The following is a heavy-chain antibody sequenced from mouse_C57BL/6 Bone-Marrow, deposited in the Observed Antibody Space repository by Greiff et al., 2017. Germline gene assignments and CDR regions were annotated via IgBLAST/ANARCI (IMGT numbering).Heavy chain of an antibody. CDR2: ISNGGGST. J-gene: IGHJ4*01. Sequence: EVHLVESGGGLVQPGGSLKLSCAASGFTFSDYYMYWVRQTPEKRLEWVAYISNGGGSTYYPVTVKGRFTISRDNAKNTLYLQMSRLNSEDTAMYYCARHGSSYSYYAMDYWGQGTSVTVSS. D-gene: IGHD1-1*01. V-gene: IGHV5-12*01. CDR3: ARHGSSYSYYAMDY. CDR1: GFTFSDYY.